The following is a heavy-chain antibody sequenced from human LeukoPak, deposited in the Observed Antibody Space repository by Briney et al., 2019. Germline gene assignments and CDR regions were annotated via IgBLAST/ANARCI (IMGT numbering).Heavy chain of an antibody. CDR3: AREKKVAGLYYFDY. J-gene: IGHJ4*02. CDR1: GFTFSSSA. V-gene: IGHV3-23*01. CDR2: ISNNGGYT. D-gene: IGHD6-19*01. Sequence: QPGGSLRLSCAASGFTFSSSAMSWVRQAPGKGLEWVSAISNNGGYTYYADSVQGRFTISRDNSKSTLCLQMNSLRAEDTAVYYCAREKKVAGLYYFDYWGQGTLVTVSS.